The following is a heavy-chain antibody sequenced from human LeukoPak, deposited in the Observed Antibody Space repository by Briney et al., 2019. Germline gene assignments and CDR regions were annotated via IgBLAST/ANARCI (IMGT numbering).Heavy chain of an antibody. CDR2: VYYTGST. CDR1: GGSISGDY. D-gene: IGHD6-13*01. Sequence: SSETLSHTCTVSGGSISGDYLSWIRQPPGKGLEWIAFVYYTGSTDYNPSLKSRVTISVDTSKNQFSLKLNSVTAADTAVYYCARGGASSRYFDFWGQGTLVTVSS. J-gene: IGHJ4*02. V-gene: IGHV4-59*01. CDR3: ARGGASSRYFDF.